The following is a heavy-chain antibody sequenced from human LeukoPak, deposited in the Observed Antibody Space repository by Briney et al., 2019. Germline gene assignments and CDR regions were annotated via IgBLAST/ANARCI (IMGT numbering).Heavy chain of an antibody. CDR3: ARWGQLLFRGDVDAFDI. V-gene: IGHV3-7*01. J-gene: IGHJ3*02. CDR2: IKHDGSEK. D-gene: IGHD2-21*01. CDR1: GFTFSNYW. Sequence: GSLRLSCEASGFTFSNYWMNWVRQAPGKGLEWVANIKHDGSEKYYVDSVRGRFTISRDNAKNSLYLQMNSLRAEDTAVYYCARWGQLLFRGDVDAFDIWGQGTMVTVSS.